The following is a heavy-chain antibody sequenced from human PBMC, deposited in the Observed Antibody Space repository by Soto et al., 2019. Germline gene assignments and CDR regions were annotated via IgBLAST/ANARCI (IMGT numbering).Heavy chain of an antibody. CDR2: IKQDGSEK. CDR1: GFTFSSYW. V-gene: IGHV3-7*01. D-gene: IGHD6-19*01. CDR3: ARDSWLAVAAVYYYYGMDV. J-gene: IGHJ6*02. Sequence: GGSLRLSCAASGFTFSSYWMSWVRQAPGKGLEWVANIKQDGSEKYYVDSVKGRFTISRDNAKNSLYLQMNSLRAEDTAVYYCARDSWLAVAAVYYYYGMDVWGQGTTVTVSS.